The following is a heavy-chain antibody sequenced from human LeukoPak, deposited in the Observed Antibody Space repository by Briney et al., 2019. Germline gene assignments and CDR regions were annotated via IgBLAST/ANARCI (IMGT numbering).Heavy chain of an antibody. CDR1: GFTFDRYA. D-gene: IGHD1-1*01. J-gene: IGHJ5*02. CDR2: IFWDGRNT. Sequence: GGSLRLSCAASGFTFDRYAIHWVRQAPGRGLEWVSLIFWDGRNTWYSDSVKGRFTISRDNAKNSLYLQMNSLRAEDTAVYYCARDSSPTHNWFDPWGQGTLVTVSS. CDR3: ARDSSPTHNWFDP. V-gene: IGHV3-43D*03.